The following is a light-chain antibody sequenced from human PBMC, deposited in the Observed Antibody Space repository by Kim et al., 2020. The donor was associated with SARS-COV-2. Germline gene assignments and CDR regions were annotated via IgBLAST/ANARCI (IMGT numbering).Light chain of an antibody. V-gene: IGLV1-44*01. J-gene: IGLJ2*01. Sequence: PGQGVTISCSGTRSNIGRNSVNWYQQFPGTAPKILIYSNDQRSSGVPDRISGSKSGTVASLAISDLRSEDEAEYFCAAWDDSLNVVFGGGTQLTVL. CDR2: SND. CDR3: AAWDDSLNVV. CDR1: RSNIGRNS.